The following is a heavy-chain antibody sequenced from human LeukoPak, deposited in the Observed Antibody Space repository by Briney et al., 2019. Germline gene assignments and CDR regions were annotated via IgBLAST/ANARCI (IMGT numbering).Heavy chain of an antibody. CDR2: IIPIFGTA. CDR3: ARDPRYSYGPDYYYYYGMDV. CDR1: GYTFTSYG. D-gene: IGHD5-18*01. Sequence: GASVKVSCKASGYTFTSYGISWVRQAPGQGLEWMGGIIPIFGTANYAQKFQGRVTITADESTSTAYMELSSLRSEDTAVYYCARDPRYSYGPDYYYYYGMDVWGQGTTVTVSS. V-gene: IGHV1-69*13. J-gene: IGHJ6*02.